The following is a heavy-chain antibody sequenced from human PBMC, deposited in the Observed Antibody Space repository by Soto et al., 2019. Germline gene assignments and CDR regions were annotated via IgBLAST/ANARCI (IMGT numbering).Heavy chain of an antibody. CDR2: MNPNSGGT. J-gene: IGHJ6*03. V-gene: IGHV1-2*02. CDR3: ARESGEATATLDYYYFYMDV. D-gene: IGHD5-12*01. Sequence: QVQLVQSGAEVKKPGASVTVSCKASGYRFSDYYLHWVRQAPGQGPEWMGWMNPNSGGTKYAQKFEGRVTMTRDTSVRTAFMELNWLKSDDTAVYYCARESGEATATLDYYYFYMDVWGIGTTVTVSS. CDR1: GYRFSDYY.